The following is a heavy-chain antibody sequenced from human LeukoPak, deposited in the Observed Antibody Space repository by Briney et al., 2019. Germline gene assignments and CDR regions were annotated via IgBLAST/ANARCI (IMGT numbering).Heavy chain of an antibody. Sequence: GGSLRLSCAASGFTFSSYGMHWVRQAPGKGLEGVAVISYDGSNKYYADSVKGRFTISRDNSKNTLYLQMNSLRAEDTAVYYCAKDRYYDSGGYFDYWGQGTLVTVSS. CDR2: ISYDGSNK. J-gene: IGHJ4*02. D-gene: IGHD3-22*01. CDR3: AKDRYYDSGGYFDY. V-gene: IGHV3-30*18. CDR1: GFTFSSYG.